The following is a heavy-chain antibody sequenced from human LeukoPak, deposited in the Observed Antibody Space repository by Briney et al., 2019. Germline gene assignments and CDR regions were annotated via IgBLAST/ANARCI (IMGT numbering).Heavy chain of an antibody. V-gene: IGHV3-74*01. CDR1: GFTFSSYW. Sequence: GESLRLSCAASGFTFSSYWMHWVRQAPGKGLVWVSRINSDGSSTSYADSVKGRFTISRDNAKNTLYLQMNSLRAEDTAVYYCARGPSTVTTPLAYWGQGTLVTVSS. D-gene: IGHD4-17*01. CDR2: INSDGSST. CDR3: ARGPSTVTTPLAY. J-gene: IGHJ4*02.